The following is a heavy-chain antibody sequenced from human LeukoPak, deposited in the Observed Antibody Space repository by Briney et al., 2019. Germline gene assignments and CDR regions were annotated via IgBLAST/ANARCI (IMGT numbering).Heavy chain of an antibody. CDR2: INPNSGGT. V-gene: IGHV1-2*02. J-gene: IGHJ6*02. D-gene: IGHD3-3*01. Sequence: ASVKVSCKASGYTFTGYYMHWVRQAPGQGLEWMGWINPNSGGTNYAQKFQGRVTMTRDTSISTAYMELSRLRSEDTAVYYCARDRGITIFGVVARGYYYGMDVWGQGTTVTVSS. CDR3: ARDRGITIFGVVARGYYYGMDV. CDR1: GYTFTGYY.